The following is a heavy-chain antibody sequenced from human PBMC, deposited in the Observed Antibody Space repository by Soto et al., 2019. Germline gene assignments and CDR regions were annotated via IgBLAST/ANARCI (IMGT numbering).Heavy chain of an antibody. Sequence: GESLKISCKGSGYSLTSYWIEWVRQMPGKGLEWMGIIYSGGSDTRYSPSFQGQVTIPADKSISTAYLQWSSLKAADTAMYYCARRSGSYYAFDIWGQGTMVTVSS. D-gene: IGHD1-26*01. CDR1: GYSLTSYW. CDR3: ARRSGSYYAFDI. CDR2: IYSGGSDT. J-gene: IGHJ3*02. V-gene: IGHV5-51*01.